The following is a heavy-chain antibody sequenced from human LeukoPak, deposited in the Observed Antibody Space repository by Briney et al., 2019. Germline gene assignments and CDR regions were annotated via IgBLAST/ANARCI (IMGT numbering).Heavy chain of an antibody. CDR3: ARDSRRITIFGVVIPSSDYYYGMDV. J-gene: IGHJ6*02. D-gene: IGHD3-3*01. CDR2: INPNSGGT. CDR1: GYTLTELS. Sequence: ASVKVSCKVSGYTLTELSMHWVRQAPGQGLEWMGWINPNSGGTNYAQKFQGRVTMTRDTSISTAYMELSRLRSDDTAVYYCARDSRRITIFGVVIPSSDYYYGMDVWGQGTTVTVSS. V-gene: IGHV1-2*02.